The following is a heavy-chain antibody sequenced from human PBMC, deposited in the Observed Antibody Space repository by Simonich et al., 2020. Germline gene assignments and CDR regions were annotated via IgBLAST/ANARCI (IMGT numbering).Heavy chain of an antibody. CDR2: ISSRSSYI. CDR1: GFTFSSYS. J-gene: IGHJ6*02. D-gene: IGHD6-19*01. V-gene: IGHV3-21*01. Sequence: EVQLVESGGGLVKPGGSLRLSCAASGFTFSSYSMNWVRQAPGKGLGWVSSISSRSSYIYYADSVKGRFTISRENAKNSLYLQMNSLRAEDTAVYYCARWIAVAGTGAYGMDVWGQGTTVTVSS. CDR3: ARWIAVAGTGAYGMDV.